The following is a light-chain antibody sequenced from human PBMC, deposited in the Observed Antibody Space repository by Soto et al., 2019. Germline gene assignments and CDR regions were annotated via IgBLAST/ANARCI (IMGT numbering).Light chain of an antibody. Sequence: EVVLTQSPATLSVSPGDRATLSCRASQSVSRNLAWYQQKPGQAPRLLIYGASTRATGVPARFSGSGSATEFTLSISSLQSEDVAVYYCQQYGDWPPETFGVGTKLEI. J-gene: IGKJ2*01. CDR1: QSVSRN. CDR2: GAS. V-gene: IGKV3-15*01. CDR3: QQYGDWPPET.